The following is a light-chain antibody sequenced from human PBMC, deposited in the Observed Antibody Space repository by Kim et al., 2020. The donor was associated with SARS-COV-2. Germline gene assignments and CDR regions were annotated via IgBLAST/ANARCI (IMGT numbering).Light chain of an antibody. CDR1: QGISSY. V-gene: IGKV1-9*01. CDR3: QQLSTYPLT. J-gene: IGKJ4*01. Sequence: IQLTQSPSSLSASVGDRVTITCRASQGISSYLAWYQQKPGLAPKVLIYSASTLQSGVPSRFSGSGSGTDFTLTISSLQPEDFATYYCQQLSTYPLTFGGGTKVDIK. CDR2: SAS.